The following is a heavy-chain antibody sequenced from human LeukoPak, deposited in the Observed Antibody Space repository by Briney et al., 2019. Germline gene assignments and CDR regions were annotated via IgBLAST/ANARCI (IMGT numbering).Heavy chain of an antibody. D-gene: IGHD3-16*02. J-gene: IGHJ4*02. CDR2: IIPIFGTA. CDR3: ARGVDDYVWGSYRAPHFDY. Sequence: SVKVSCKASGGTFSSYAISWVRQAPGQGLEWMGGIIPIFGTANYAQKFQGRVTITADESTSTAYMELSSLRSEDTAVYYCARGVDDYVWGSYRAPHFDYWGQGALVTVSS. V-gene: IGHV1-69*13. CDR1: GGTFSSYA.